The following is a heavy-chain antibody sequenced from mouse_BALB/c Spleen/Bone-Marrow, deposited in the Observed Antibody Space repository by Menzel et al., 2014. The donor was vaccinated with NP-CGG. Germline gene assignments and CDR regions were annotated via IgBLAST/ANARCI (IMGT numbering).Heavy chain of an antibody. D-gene: IGHD1-1*01. CDR3: ASYYYGSSGFAY. Sequence: EVKLMESGAEPVKPGASVKLSCTASGFNIKDTYMHWVKQRPEQGLEWIGRIDPANGNTKYDPKFQGKATITADTSSNTAYLQPSSLTSEDTAVYYCASYYYGSSGFAYWGQGTLVTVSA. J-gene: IGHJ3*01. V-gene: IGHV14-3*02. CDR1: GFNIKDTY. CDR2: IDPANGNT.